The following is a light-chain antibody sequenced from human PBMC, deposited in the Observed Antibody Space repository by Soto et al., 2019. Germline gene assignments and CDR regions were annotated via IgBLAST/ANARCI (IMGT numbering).Light chain of an antibody. CDR3: QQYGSSPA. CDR1: QSVSSSY. Sequence: EIVLTQSPGTLSLSPGERATLSRRASQSVSSSYLAWYHQKPGQAPRLLIYGASSRATGIPDRFSGSGSGKDFNLTISRLEPEDFAVYYCQQYGSSPAFGGGTKVEIK. J-gene: IGKJ4*01. V-gene: IGKV3-20*01. CDR2: GAS.